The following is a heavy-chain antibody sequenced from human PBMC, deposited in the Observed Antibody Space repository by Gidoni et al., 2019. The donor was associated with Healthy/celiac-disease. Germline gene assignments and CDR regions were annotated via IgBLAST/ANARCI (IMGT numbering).Heavy chain of an antibody. Sequence: QVQLQPWGAGLLKPSETLSLTCAVYGGSFSGYYWSWIRQPPGKGLEWIGEINHSGSTNYNPSLKSRVNISVDTSKNQFSLKLSSVTAADTAVYYCARGHFTYYYDSSTRGVDIWGQGTMVTVSS. J-gene: IGHJ3*02. CDR1: GGSFSGYY. CDR2: INHSGST. D-gene: IGHD3-22*01. V-gene: IGHV4-34*01. CDR3: ARGHFTYYYDSSTRGVDI.